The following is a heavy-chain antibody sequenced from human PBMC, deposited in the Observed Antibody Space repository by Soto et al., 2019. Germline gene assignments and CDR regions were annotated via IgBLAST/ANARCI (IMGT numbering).Heavy chain of an antibody. Sequence: QLQLQESGPGLVKPSETLSLTCTVSGGSISSSSYYWGWIRQPPGKGLEWIGSIYYSGSTYYNPSLKRRVTISVDTSKNQFSLKLSSVTAADTAVYYCARPDVLRFLEWGPEVWFDPWGQGTLVTVSS. CDR1: GGSISSSSYY. V-gene: IGHV4-39*01. J-gene: IGHJ5*02. D-gene: IGHD3-3*01. CDR3: ARPDVLRFLEWGPEVWFDP. CDR2: IYYSGST.